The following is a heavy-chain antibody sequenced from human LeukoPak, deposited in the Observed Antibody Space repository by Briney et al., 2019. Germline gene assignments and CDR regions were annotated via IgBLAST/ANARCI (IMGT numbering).Heavy chain of an antibody. Sequence: GGSLRLSCAASGLTFSSYGMHWVRQAPGKGLEWVAVISYDGSNKYYADSVKGRFTISRDNSKNTLYLQMNSLRAEDTAVYYCAKIPVPASSSWYDYWGQGTLVTVSS. V-gene: IGHV3-30*18. CDR3: AKIPVPASSSWYDY. CDR1: GLTFSSYG. D-gene: IGHD6-13*01. CDR2: ISYDGSNK. J-gene: IGHJ4*02.